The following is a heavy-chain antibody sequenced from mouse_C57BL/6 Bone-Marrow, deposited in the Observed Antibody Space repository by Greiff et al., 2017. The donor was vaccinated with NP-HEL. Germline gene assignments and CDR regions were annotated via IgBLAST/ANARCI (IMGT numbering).Heavy chain of an antibody. CDR3: ARLITTVVATEGFAY. J-gene: IGHJ3*01. D-gene: IGHD1-1*01. Sequence: EVQRVESGGDLVKPGGSLKLSCAASGFTFSSYGMSWVRQTPDKRLEWVATISSGGSYTYYPDSVKGRFTISRDNAKNTLYLQMSSLKSEDTAMYYCARLITTVVATEGFAYWGQGTLVTVSA. CDR2: ISSGGSYT. CDR1: GFTFSSYG. V-gene: IGHV5-6*01.